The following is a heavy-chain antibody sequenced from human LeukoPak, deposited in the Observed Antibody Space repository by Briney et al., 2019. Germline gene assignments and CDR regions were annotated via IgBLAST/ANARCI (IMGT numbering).Heavy chain of an antibody. D-gene: IGHD3-16*01. J-gene: IGHJ3*02. CDR3: ASAYYELDAFDI. V-gene: IGHV4-59*08. Sequence: SETLSLTCTVSGGSIRSYYWSWIRQPPGKGLEWIGYMYYSGTTHYNPSLKSRVTISVDTPKNQFSLKLSSVTAADTAVYYCASAYYELDAFDIWGQGTMVTVSP. CDR1: GGSIRSYY. CDR2: MYYSGTT.